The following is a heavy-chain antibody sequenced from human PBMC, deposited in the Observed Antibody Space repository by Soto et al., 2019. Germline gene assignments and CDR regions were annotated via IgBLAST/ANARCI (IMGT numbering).Heavy chain of an antibody. J-gene: IGHJ6*03. CDR3: ARGLILWFGELSRRGGYYYYMDV. Sequence: QVQLQQWGAGLLKPSETLSLTCAVYGGSFSGYQWSWIRRTPGKGLEWIGGINDSGDINYDPSLKSRGTILVDSPKKQISLRLSSVAAADTAVYYCARGLILWFGELSRRGGYYYYMDVWGKGTTVTVSS. CDR1: GGSFSGYQ. V-gene: IGHV4-34*01. D-gene: IGHD3-10*01. CDR2: INDSGDI.